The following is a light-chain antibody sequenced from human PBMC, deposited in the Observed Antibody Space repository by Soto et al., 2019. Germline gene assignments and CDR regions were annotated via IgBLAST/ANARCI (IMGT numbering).Light chain of an antibody. CDR2: GAS. CDR3: QQYNNWPPWT. CDR1: QSVSSN. Sequence: ESVLTQSPGTLSLSPGEIATLSCMAIQSVSSNLAWYQQKPGQAPRLLIYGASTRATGIPARFSGSGSGTEFTLTISSLQSEDFAVYYCQQYNNWPPWTFGQGTKVDIK. J-gene: IGKJ1*01. V-gene: IGKV3-15*01.